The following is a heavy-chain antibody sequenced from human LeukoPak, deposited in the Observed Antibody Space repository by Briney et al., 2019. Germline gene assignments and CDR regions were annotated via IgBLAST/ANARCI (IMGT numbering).Heavy chain of an antibody. J-gene: IGHJ6*03. D-gene: IGHD2-21*02. Sequence: GGSLRLSCAASGFTFSSYEMNWVRQAPGKGLEWVSYISSSGSAIYSADSVKGRFTISRDNAKNFLYLQMNSLRAEDTAVYYCASNGPHIVVVTDPDYYYYMDVWGKGTTVTVSS. CDR2: ISSSGSAI. V-gene: IGHV3-48*03. CDR1: GFTFSSYE. CDR3: ASNGPHIVVVTDPDYYYYMDV.